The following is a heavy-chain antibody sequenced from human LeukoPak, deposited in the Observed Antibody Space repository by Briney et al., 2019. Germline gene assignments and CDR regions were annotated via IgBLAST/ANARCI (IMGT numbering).Heavy chain of an antibody. J-gene: IGHJ5*02. CDR3: ARDQDGGFSFWFDP. CDR1: GFTFGDYA. CDR2: ILPDGAEK. Sequence: GGSLRLSCTASGFTFGDYAMSWIRQAPGKGLEWVAAILPDGAEKQYINSVMGRFTISRDNSKNMFYVQMNSLRLGDTAVYYCARDQDGGFSFWFDPWGQGTLVTVSS. V-gene: IGHV3-30*04. D-gene: IGHD4-23*01.